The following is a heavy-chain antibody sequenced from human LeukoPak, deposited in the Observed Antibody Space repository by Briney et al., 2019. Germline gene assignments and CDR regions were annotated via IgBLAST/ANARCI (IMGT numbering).Heavy chain of an antibody. CDR2: IYYSGST. Sequence: SETLSLTCAVSAISSYHWSRIRQPPGKGLEWIGYIYYSGSTNYNPSLKSRVTMSVDTTKNQFSLKLSSVTAADTAVYYCARGDSGYDYGYYYYGMDVWGQGNPGHRLL. CDR1: AISSYH. J-gene: IGHJ6*02. V-gene: IGHV4-59*01. D-gene: IGHD5-12*01. CDR3: ARGDSGYDYGYYYYGMDV.